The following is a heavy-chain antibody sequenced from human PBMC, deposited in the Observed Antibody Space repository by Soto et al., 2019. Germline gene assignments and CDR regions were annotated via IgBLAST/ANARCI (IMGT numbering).Heavy chain of an antibody. V-gene: IGHV1-69*12. CDR1: GGTFSSYT. J-gene: IGHJ2*01. Sequence: QVQLVQSGAEVKKPGSSVTVSCKASGGTFSSYTISWVRQAPGQGLEWMGGIIPIFGTANYAQKFQGRVTIHADESTSTAYMELSSLRSEDTAVYYCARGNHKWLQLWYFELWGRGTLVTVSS. CDR3: ARGNHKWLQLWYFEL. CDR2: IIPIFGTA. D-gene: IGHD5-12*01.